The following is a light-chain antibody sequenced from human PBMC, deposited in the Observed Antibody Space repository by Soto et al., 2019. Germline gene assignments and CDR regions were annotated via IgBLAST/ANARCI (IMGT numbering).Light chain of an antibody. CDR1: QSITSSN. CDR2: GAS. Sequence: EIVLTRFPGTLSLSPGERATLSCRASQSITSSNLAWYQQKPGQAPRLIIYGASNRATGIPDGFSGSGSGTDFTLTISRLEPEDFAVYFCQHYGNSLPWTFGQGTKVDIK. J-gene: IGKJ1*01. V-gene: IGKV3-20*01. CDR3: QHYGNSLPWT.